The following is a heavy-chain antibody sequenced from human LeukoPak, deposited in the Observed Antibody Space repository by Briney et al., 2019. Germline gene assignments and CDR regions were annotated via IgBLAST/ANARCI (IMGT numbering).Heavy chain of an antibody. D-gene: IGHD1-1*01. V-gene: IGHV4-59*08. CDR1: GGSISSYY. J-gene: IGHJ4*01. Sequence: PSETLSLTCTVSGGSISSYYWSWIRQPPGKGLEWIGYIYYSGSTNYNPSLKSRVTISVDTSKNQFSLKPSSVTAADTAVYYCARHMGLGYTYFYPYFDYWGQGTLVTVSS. CDR2: IYYSGST. CDR3: ARHMGLGYTYFYPYFDY.